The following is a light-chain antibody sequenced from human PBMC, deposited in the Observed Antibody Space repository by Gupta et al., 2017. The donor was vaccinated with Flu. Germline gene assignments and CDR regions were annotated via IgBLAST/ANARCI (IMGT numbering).Light chain of an antibody. CDR2: EAS. CDR3: KQYVQRPRT. Sequence: QLPQSQSSLSASVGDRVTITCQASQDSSNYLNWFQQKPGKAPKRLIYEASNLETGVPSRFSGSGSGTDFTLTISSVKTEDIATYYCKQYVQRPRTFGEGTKVEIK. CDR1: QDSSNY. V-gene: IGKV1-33*01. J-gene: IGKJ4*02.